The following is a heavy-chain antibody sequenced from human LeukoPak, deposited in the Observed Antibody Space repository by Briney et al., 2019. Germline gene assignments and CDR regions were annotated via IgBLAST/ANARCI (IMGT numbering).Heavy chain of an antibody. V-gene: IGHV4-59*08. CDR2: IYYTGST. D-gene: IGHD3-10*01. CDR3: ARGTKASDY. J-gene: IGHJ4*02. Sequence: PSETLSLTCTVSGGSISSFYWSWIRQPPGKGLEWIGYIYYTGSTSYNSSLKSRVTISVDTSKNQFSLKLSSVTAADTAVYYCARGTKASDYWGQGTLVTVSS. CDR1: GGSISSFY.